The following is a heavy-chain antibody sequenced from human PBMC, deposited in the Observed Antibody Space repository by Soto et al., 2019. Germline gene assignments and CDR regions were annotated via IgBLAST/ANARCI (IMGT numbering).Heavy chain of an antibody. CDR1: GFTFSDYY. V-gene: IGHV3-11*01. CDR3: ARQPFDYSNFIGPPPFDY. J-gene: IGHJ4*02. Sequence: QVQLVESGGGLVKPGGSLRLSCAASGFTFSDYYMSWIRQAPGKGLEWVSYISSSGITISYADSVKGRFTISRDNAKNSLYLQMNSLRAEDTAVYYCARQPFDYSNFIGPPPFDYWGQGTLVTVSS. CDR2: ISSSGITI. D-gene: IGHD4-4*01.